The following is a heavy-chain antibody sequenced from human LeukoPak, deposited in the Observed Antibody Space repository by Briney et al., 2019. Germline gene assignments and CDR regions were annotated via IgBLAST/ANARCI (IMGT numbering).Heavy chain of an antibody. Sequence: ASVKVSCKASGYTFTSYDINWVRQATGQGLEWMGWMNPNNGNTNYAQKLQGRVTMTTDTSTSTAYMELRSLRSDDTAVYYCARDRPPYGDYEGSFDYWGQGTLVTVSS. D-gene: IGHD4-17*01. J-gene: IGHJ4*02. CDR1: GYTFTSYD. CDR3: ARDRPPYGDYEGSFDY. V-gene: IGHV1-18*01. CDR2: MNPNNGNT.